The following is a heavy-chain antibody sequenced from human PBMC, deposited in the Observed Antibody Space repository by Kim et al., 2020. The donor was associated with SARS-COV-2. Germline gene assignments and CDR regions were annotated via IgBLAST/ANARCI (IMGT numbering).Heavy chain of an antibody. Sequence: GESLKISCKGSGYIFTSYWIAWVRQMPGKGLEWMGSIYPGDSDTRYSPSFQGQVTISADKSIRTAYLQWSSLKASDTAVYHCARGGSSCTRGCAFDIWGQGTMVTVSS. CDR1: GYIFTSYW. D-gene: IGHD2-15*01. CDR3: ARGGSSCTRGCAFDI. CDR2: IYPGDSDT. J-gene: IGHJ3*02. V-gene: IGHV5-51*01.